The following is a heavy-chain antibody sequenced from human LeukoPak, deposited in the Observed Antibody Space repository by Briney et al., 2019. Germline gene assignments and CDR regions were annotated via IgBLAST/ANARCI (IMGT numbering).Heavy chain of an antibody. J-gene: IGHJ3*02. CDR3: ARDMNVDTAMDI. V-gene: IGHV3-74*01. D-gene: IGHD5-18*01. CDR1: QFTLSNYW. CDR2: INSDASST. Sequence: SGGSLRLSCAASQFTLSNYWMHWVRQAPGKGLVWVPFINSDASSTAYADSVKGRFTISRDNAKNTLYLQMNSLRVEDTAVYYCARDMNVDTAMDIWGQGTLVTVSS.